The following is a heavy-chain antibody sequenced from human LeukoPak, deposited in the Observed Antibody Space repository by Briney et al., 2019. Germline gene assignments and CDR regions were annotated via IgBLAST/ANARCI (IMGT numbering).Heavy chain of an antibody. J-gene: IGHJ3*02. CDR3: ARGEMATIEDAFDI. Sequence: SETLSLTCTVSGGSISSSSYYWGWIRQPPGKGLEWIGSIYYSGSTYYNPSLKSRVTISVDTSKNQFSLKLSSVTAADTAVYYCARGEMATIEDAFDIWGQGTMVTVSS. CDR2: IYYSGST. CDR1: GGSISSSSYY. V-gene: IGHV4-39*07. D-gene: IGHD5-24*01.